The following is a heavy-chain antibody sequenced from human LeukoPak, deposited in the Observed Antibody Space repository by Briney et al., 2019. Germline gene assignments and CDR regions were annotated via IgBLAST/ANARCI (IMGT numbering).Heavy chain of an antibody. CDR3: ARGYTYGYIFYFDY. V-gene: IGHV3-7*01. CDR1: GFTFSTYW. J-gene: IGHJ4*02. D-gene: IGHD5-18*01. CDR2: IKQDGTEK. Sequence: GGSLRLSCAASGFTFSTYWMSWVRQAPGKGLEWVANIKQDGTEKYYVDSVKGRFTISRDNAKNSLYMQMNSLRAEDTAVYYCARGYTYGYIFYFDYWGQGTLVTVSS.